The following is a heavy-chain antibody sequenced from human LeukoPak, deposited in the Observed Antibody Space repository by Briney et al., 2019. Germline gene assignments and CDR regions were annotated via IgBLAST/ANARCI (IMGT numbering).Heavy chain of an antibody. J-gene: IGHJ5*02. Sequence: PSETLSLTCTVSGGSISSGDYYWAWIRQPPGRGLEWIGSIYYSGSTYYNPSLNSRVTISVDTSKNQFSLRLSSVTAADTVVYYCARLQLAAAGNRWFDPWGQGTLATVSS. CDR2: IYYSGST. D-gene: IGHD6-13*01. CDR1: GGSISSGDYY. V-gene: IGHV4-39*01. CDR3: ARLQLAAAGNRWFDP.